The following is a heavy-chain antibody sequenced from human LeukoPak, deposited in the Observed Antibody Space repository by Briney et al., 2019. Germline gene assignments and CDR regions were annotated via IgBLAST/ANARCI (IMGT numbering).Heavy chain of an antibody. CDR2: ISSSSSYI. D-gene: IGHD1-26*01. Sequence: PGGSLRLSCAASGFTFSSYSMNWVRQAPGKGLEWVSSISSSSSYIYYADSVKGRFTISRDNAKNSLYLQMNSLRAEDTAVYYCARARGGAQYYFGYWGQGTLVTVSS. CDR3: ARARGGAQYYFGY. CDR1: GFTFSSYS. J-gene: IGHJ4*02. V-gene: IGHV3-21*01.